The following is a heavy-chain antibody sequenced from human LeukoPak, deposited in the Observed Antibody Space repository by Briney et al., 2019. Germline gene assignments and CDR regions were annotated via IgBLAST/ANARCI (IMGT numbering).Heavy chain of an antibody. CDR1: GGSFSSGPYY. CDR3: ARTDLTEDSEY. D-gene: IGHD1-14*01. Sequence: PAETLSLTCTVSGGSFSSGPYYWSWIRQPPGKGLEWIGYIYYSGSTNYNPSLKNRVTISADTSKNQFSLKLSSVTAADTAVYYCARTDLTEDSEYWGLGTLVTVSS. V-gene: IGHV4-61*01. CDR2: IYYSGST. J-gene: IGHJ4*02.